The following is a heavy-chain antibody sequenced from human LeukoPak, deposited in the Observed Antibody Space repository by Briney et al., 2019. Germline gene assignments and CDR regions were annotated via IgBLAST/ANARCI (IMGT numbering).Heavy chain of an antibody. Sequence: GGSLRLSCAASGFTFSSYSMNWVRQAPGKGLEWVSSISSSSSYIYYADSVKGRFTISRDNAKNSLYLQMNSLRAEDTAVYYCARDEISAYCGGDCYSGEAYFDYWGQGTLVTVSS. D-gene: IGHD2-21*01. CDR3: ARDEISAYCGGDCYSGEAYFDY. V-gene: IGHV3-21*01. J-gene: IGHJ4*02. CDR1: GFTFSSYS. CDR2: ISSSSSYI.